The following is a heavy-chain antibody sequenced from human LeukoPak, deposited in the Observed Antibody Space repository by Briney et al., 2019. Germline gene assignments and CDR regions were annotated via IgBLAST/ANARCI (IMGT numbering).Heavy chain of an antibody. CDR3: ARAHPRVPAAKLADY. Sequence: ASVKVSCKASGYTFDSYGISWVRQAPGQGLEYMGWISAYNGDTNYAQRLQGRVTLTTDTSTNTAYMDLRSLKSDDTAVYYCARAHPRVPAAKLADYWGQGTLVTVSS. J-gene: IGHJ4*02. D-gene: IGHD2-2*01. CDR1: GYTFDSYG. V-gene: IGHV1-18*01. CDR2: ISAYNGDT.